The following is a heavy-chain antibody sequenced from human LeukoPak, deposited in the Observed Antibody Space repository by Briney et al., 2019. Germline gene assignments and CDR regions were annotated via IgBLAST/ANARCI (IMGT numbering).Heavy chain of an antibody. J-gene: IGHJ4*02. CDR1: YASTTSPRYY. CDR2: LYCSGST. CDR3: ARHIPHIDYLDY. V-gene: IGHV4-39*01. Sequence: PSETLSLTCTVSYASTTSPRYYWAWIRQPPGKGLEWIGTLYCSGSTCYNPSLRSRVTISVDTSSNQFSLKLTSVTAADSAVYFCARHIPHIDYLDYWGQGTLVTVSS. D-gene: IGHD2-21*01.